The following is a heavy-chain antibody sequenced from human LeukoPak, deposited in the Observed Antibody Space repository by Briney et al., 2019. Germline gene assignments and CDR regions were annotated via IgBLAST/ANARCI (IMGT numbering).Heavy chain of an antibody. V-gene: IGHV1-3*01. D-gene: IGHD2-15*01. CDR2: INAGNGNT. CDR1: GYTFTSYA. CDR3: ARGGYCSGGSCYQDDAFDI. J-gene: IGHJ3*02. Sequence: ASVKVSCKASGYTFTSYAMHWVRQAPGQRLEWMGWINAGNGNTKYSQKFQGRVTITRDTSASTAYMELSSLRSEDTAVYYCARGGYCSGGSCYQDDAFDIWGQGTMVTVSS.